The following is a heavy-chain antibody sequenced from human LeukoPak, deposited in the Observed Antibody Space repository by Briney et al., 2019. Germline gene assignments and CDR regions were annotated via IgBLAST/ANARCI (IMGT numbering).Heavy chain of an antibody. D-gene: IGHD2-2*02. V-gene: IGHV3-11*04. CDR1: GFTFSDYY. CDR2: ISSSGSTI. Sequence: PGGSLRLSCAASGFTFSDYYMSWIRQAPGKGLEWVSYISSSGSTIYYADSVKGRFTISRDNAKNSLYLQMNSLRAEDTAVYYCARDAVRYQLLYGYDSSGNYGMDVWGQGTTVTVSS. J-gene: IGHJ6*02. CDR3: ARDAVRYQLLYGYDSSGNYGMDV.